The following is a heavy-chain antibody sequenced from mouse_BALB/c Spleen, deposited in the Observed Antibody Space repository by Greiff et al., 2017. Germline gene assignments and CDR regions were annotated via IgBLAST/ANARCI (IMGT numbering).Heavy chain of an antibody. CDR2: ISSGSSTI. V-gene: IGHV5-17*02. CDR3: ARNGSSFYFDV. Sequence: EVKLVESGGGLVQPGGSRKLSCAASGFTFSSFGMHWVRQAPEKGLEWVAYISSGSSTIYYADTVKGRFTISRDNPKNTLFLQMTSLRSEDTAMYYCARNGSSFYFDVWGAGTTVTVSS. D-gene: IGHD1-1*01. J-gene: IGHJ1*01. CDR1: GFTFSSFG.